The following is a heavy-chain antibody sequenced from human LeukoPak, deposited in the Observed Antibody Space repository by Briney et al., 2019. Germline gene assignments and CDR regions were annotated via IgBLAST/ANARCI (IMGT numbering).Heavy chain of an antibody. Sequence: SETLSLTCTVSGGSISSHYWSWIRQPPGKGREWIGYIYYSGSTNYNPSLKSRVTISVDTSKNQFSLKLSSVTAADTAVYYCASGGTGPFDYWGQGTLVTVSS. V-gene: IGHV4-59*11. CDR3: ASGGTGPFDY. CDR1: GGSISSHY. D-gene: IGHD1-1*01. CDR2: IYYSGST. J-gene: IGHJ4*02.